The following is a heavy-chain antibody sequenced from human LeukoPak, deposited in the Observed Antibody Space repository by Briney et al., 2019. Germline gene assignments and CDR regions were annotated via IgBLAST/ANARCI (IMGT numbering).Heavy chain of an antibody. V-gene: IGHV3-7*01. CDR3: ASPVPYRSAYSY. J-gene: IGHJ4*01. D-gene: IGHD3-22*01. CDR1: GFTFSSYW. Sequence: SGGSLRLSCTASGFTFSSYWMCWVRQAPGKGLEWLANINQEGTEKYSLYSVKGRFTISRDNAKNSLYLQMNRLRAEESAVYYCASPVPYRSAYSYWGQRTLVTVSS. CDR2: INQEGTEK.